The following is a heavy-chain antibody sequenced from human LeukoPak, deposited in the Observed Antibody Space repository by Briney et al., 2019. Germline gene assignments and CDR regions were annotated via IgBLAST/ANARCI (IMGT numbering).Heavy chain of an antibody. J-gene: IGHJ4*02. Sequence: PSGTLSLTCTVSGGSISGYYWSWIRQPPGKGLEWIGYIYYSGSTNYNPSLKSRVTISVDTSKNQFSLKLSSVTAADTAVYYCARGGKGLLWFGEFFNYWGQGTLVTVSS. CDR2: IYYSGST. V-gene: IGHV4-59*01. CDR3: ARGGKGLLWFGEFFNY. D-gene: IGHD3-10*01. CDR1: GGSISGYY.